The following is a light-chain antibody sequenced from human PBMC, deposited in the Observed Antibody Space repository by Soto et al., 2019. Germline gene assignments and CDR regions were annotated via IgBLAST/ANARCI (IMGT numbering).Light chain of an antibody. Sequence: EIVLTQSPGTLSLPPGERATLSCRASQSVSTSYLAWYQQKPGQAPRLLIYGASSRATGIPDRFSGSGSGTDFTLTINRLEPEDFAVYYCQQYGSSSWTFGQGTKV. CDR1: QSVSTSY. V-gene: IGKV3-20*01. CDR2: GAS. J-gene: IGKJ1*01. CDR3: QQYGSSSWT.